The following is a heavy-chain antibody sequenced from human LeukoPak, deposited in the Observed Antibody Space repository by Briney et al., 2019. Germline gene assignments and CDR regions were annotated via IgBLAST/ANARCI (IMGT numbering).Heavy chain of an antibody. CDR1: GYTLSSYY. V-gene: IGHV1-2*02. CDR3: AKGLYSSEVIDC. J-gene: IGHJ4*02. D-gene: IGHD6-19*01. Sequence: ASVKVSCKASGYTLSSYYMHWVRQAPGQGLEWMGWINPNSGGTNDAQKFQGRVTMTTDTSISTAYMELSRLRSDDTAVYYCAKGLYSSEVIDCWGQGSVVTVSS. CDR2: INPNSGGT.